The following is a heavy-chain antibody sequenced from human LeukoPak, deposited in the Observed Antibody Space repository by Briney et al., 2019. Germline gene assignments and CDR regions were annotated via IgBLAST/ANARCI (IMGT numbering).Heavy chain of an antibody. CDR3: ARPRGYGDYRRAP. CDR2: ILGSGGGT. V-gene: IGHV3-23*01. D-gene: IGHD4-17*01. J-gene: IGHJ5*02. CDR1: GFSFSNYA. Sequence: QPGGSPRLSCAASGFSFSNYAMSWVRQAPGEGLEWVSGILGSGGGTFYADSVKGRFTISRDNAKNSLYLQMNSLRAEDTAVYYCARPRGYGDYRRAPWGQGTLVTVSS.